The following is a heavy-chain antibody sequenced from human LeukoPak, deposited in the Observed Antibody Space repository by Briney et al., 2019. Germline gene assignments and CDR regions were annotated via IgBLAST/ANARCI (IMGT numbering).Heavy chain of an antibody. V-gene: IGHV1-2*06. J-gene: IGHJ4*02. D-gene: IGHD6-13*01. CDR1: GYTFTDYY. CDR3: ARDQRYSSLAPDY. CDR2: INPNSGGT. Sequence: ASVKVSCKASGYTFTDYYIHWVRQAPGQGLEWMGRINPNSGGTNSAQKFQGRVTMTRDTSTSTVYMELSSLRSEDTAVYYCARDQRYSSLAPDYWGQGTLVTVSS.